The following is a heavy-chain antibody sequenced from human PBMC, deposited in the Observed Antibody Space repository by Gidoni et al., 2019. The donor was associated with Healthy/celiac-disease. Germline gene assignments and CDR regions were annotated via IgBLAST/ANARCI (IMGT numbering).Heavy chain of an antibody. CDR1: VYSFTSYG. V-gene: IGHV5-51*01. CDR2: SYPGDSDT. J-gene: IGHJ5*02. CDR3: ARSGIKSSRTGFDP. Sequence: EVPLLQSAEQGKKPGESLTLSCTGPVYSFTSYGIGWVRQMPGKGLGWMGISYPGDSDTRYSPSFQGQVTISADKSISTAYLQWSSLKASDTAMYYCARSGIKSSRTGFDPWGQGTLVTVSS. D-gene: IGHD2-21*02.